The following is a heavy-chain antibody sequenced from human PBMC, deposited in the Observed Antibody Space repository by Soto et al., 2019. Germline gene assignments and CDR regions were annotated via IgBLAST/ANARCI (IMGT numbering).Heavy chain of an antibody. Sequence: XVSLRLSCAATGFSFAGYALTWVRQAPGKGLEWLSAVSGGGASTYYADSVRGRFSISRDVSGNMIYLQLNRLTAGDTATYYCAKTQTFNGYYGGFDAWGQGTRVTVSS. D-gene: IGHD3-3*01. V-gene: IGHV3-23*01. CDR2: VSGGGAST. J-gene: IGHJ4*02. CDR1: GFSFAGYA. CDR3: AKTQTFNGYYGGFDA.